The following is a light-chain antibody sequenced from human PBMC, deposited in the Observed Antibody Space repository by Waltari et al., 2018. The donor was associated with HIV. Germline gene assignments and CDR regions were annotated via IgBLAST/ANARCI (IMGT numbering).Light chain of an antibody. J-gene: IGKJ2*01. V-gene: IGKV1-5*03. CDR3: QQYNSYSYT. Sequence: DIQMTQSPSTLSASVGERVTITCRASQSISSWLAWYQQKPGKAPKLLIYKASSLESGVPSMFSGSGSGTEFTLTISSLQPDDFATYYCQQYNSYSYTFGQGTKLEIK. CDR2: KAS. CDR1: QSISSW.